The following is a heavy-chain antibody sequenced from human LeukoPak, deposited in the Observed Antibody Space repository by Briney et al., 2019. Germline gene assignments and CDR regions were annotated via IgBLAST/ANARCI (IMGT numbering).Heavy chain of an antibody. J-gene: IGHJ4*02. CDR1: GFTFSSYV. V-gene: IGHV3-23*01. CDR3: AKATLTTRTPIDY. Sequence: GGSLRLSCAASGFTFSSYVMSWVRQAPGKGLEWVSSISNSGGSTYYADSVKGRFTISRDNSKNTLYLQMNSLRAEDTAVYYCAKATLTTRTPIDYWGQGTLVTVSS. D-gene: IGHD4-17*01. CDR2: ISNSGGST.